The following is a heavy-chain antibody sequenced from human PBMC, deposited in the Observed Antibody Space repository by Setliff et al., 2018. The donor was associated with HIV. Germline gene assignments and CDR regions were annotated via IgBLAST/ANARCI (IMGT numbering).Heavy chain of an antibody. D-gene: IGHD3-10*01. CDR3: ARDVTGASGWFDP. CDR1: GYTFTGYY. J-gene: IGHJ5*02. CDR2: INPNSSGT. Sequence: GASVKVSCKASGYTFTGYYMHWVRQAPGQGLEWMGRINPNSSGTNYAQKFQGRVTMTRDTSISTAYMELSRLRSDDTAVYYCARDVTGASGWFDPWGQGTLVTVSS. V-gene: IGHV1-2*06.